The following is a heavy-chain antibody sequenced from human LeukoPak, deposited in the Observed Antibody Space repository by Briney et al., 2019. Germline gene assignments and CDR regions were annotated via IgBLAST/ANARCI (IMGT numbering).Heavy chain of an antibody. V-gene: IGHV1-2*02. D-gene: IGHD6-13*01. CDR2: ISPNNGGT. CDR3: ARGVAAAGRRLDP. CDR1: GYTFTDYW. J-gene: IGHJ5*02. Sequence: GASVKVSCKTSGYTFTDYWTHWVRQAPGQGLEWLGWISPNNGGTRYAQKFQDRVTMTRDTSINTVYLELSSLRSDDTALYYCARGVAAAGRRLDPWGQGTLITVSS.